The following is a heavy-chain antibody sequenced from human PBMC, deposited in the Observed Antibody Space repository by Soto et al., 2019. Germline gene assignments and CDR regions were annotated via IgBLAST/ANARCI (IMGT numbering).Heavy chain of an antibody. CDR2: IVPIFGTA. CDR3: ARDTREGSYRWFDP. CDR1: GGTFSSYA. J-gene: IGHJ5*02. D-gene: IGHD1-26*01. Sequence: SVKVSCKASGGTFSSYAISWVRQAPGQGLEWMGGIVPIFGTANYAQKFQGRVTITADESTSTAYTELSSLRSEDTAVYYCARDTREGSYRWFDPWGQGTQVTVSS. V-gene: IGHV1-69*13.